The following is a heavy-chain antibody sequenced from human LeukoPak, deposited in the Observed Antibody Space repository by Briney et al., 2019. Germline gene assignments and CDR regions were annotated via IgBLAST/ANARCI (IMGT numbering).Heavy chain of an antibody. J-gene: IGHJ4*02. V-gene: IGHV3-7*01. Sequence: GGSLRLSCAGSGFTFSSHWTGWVRQAPGKGLEWLANIKEDGHEKYYVDSVQGRFTISRDNAKNSLFLQMDSLRAEDTAVYFCARHGYYVFDYWGQGTLVTVSS. CDR3: ARHGYYVFDY. CDR1: GFTFSSHW. D-gene: IGHD4-17*01. CDR2: IKEDGHEK.